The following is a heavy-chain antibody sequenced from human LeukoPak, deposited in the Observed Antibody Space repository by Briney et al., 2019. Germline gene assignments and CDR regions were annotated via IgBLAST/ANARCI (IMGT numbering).Heavy chain of an antibody. CDR3: ARVFSAHVWGTYRYLDY. J-gene: IGHJ4*02. CDR1: GFIFDTFW. D-gene: IGHD3-16*02. V-gene: IGHV3-7*01. CDR2: IKQDGSEK. Sequence: PGGSLRLSCAASGFIFDTFWMTWVRQAPGKGLEWVANIKQDGSEKYYVDSVKGRFTISRDNAKNSLFLQIISLRAEDTAVYYCARVFSAHVWGTYRYLDYWGQGTLVTVSS.